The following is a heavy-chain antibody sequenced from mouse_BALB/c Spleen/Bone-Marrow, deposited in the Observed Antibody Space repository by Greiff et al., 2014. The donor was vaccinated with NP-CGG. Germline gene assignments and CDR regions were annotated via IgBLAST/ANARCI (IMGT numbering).Heavy chain of an antibody. D-gene: IGHD2-14*01. J-gene: IGHJ3*01. CDR2: IDPANGNT. Sequence: EVQVVESGAELVKPGASVKLSCTASGFNIKDTYMHWVKQRPEQGLEWIGRIDPANGNTKYDPKFQGKATITADTSSNTAYLQLSSLTAEDTAVYYCATYYRYDRRFAYWGQGTLVTVSA. V-gene: IGHV14-3*02. CDR3: ATYYRYDRRFAY. CDR1: GFNIKDTY.